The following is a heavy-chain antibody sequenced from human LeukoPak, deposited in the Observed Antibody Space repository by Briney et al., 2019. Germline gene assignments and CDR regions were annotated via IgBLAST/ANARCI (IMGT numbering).Heavy chain of an antibody. Sequence: PGGSLRLSCAASGFTLNNYVMSWVRQAPGKGLEWVSAIRGRDFRTYYADSVKGRFTIPSDSAKNTLYLEMSGLRAEDTAMYFCAKGEAAAAGGFDYWGQGALVTVSS. J-gene: IGHJ4*02. D-gene: IGHD6-13*01. V-gene: IGHV3-23*01. CDR1: GFTLNNYV. CDR2: IRGRDFRT. CDR3: AKGEAAAAGGFDY.